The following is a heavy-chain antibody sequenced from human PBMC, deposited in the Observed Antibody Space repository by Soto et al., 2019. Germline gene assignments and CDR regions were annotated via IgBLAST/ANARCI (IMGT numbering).Heavy chain of an antibody. Sequence: QVQLVQSGAEVKKPGSSVKVSCKASGGTFSSYAISWVRQAPGQELEWMGGIIPIFGTANYAQKFQGRVTITADESTSIAYMELSSLRSEDTAVYYCARDLGDGYRHPTSYSDAFDIWGQGTMVTVSS. V-gene: IGHV1-69*01. CDR3: ARDLGDGYRHPTSYSDAFDI. CDR1: GGTFSSYA. J-gene: IGHJ3*02. D-gene: IGHD5-12*01. CDR2: IIPIFGTA.